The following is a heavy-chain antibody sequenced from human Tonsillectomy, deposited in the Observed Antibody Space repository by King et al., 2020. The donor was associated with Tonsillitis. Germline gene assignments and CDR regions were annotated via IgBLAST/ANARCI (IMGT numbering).Heavy chain of an antibody. D-gene: IGHD3-16*01. V-gene: IGHV4-59*01. CDR1: GGSISSYY. CDR3: ARRLFGYYYYMDV. CDR2: IYYSGST. J-gene: IGHJ6*03. Sequence: QLQESGPGLVNPSETLSLTCTVSGGSISSYYWSWIRHPPGKGLEWIGYIYYSGSTNYNPSLKSRVTISVDTSKNQFSLKLSSVTAADTAVYYCARRLFGYYYYMDVWGKGTTVTVSS.